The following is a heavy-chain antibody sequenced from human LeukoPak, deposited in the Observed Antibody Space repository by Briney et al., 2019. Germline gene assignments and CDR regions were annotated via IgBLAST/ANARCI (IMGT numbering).Heavy chain of an antibody. V-gene: IGHV3-7*01. CDR2: IKEDGSVK. J-gene: IGHJ5*02. D-gene: IGHD3-3*01. CDR1: EFTLSNYW. Sequence: GGSLRLSCAASEFTLSNYWLSWVRQAPGKGLEWVANIKEDGSVKNYVASVKGRFTISRDNAKNSLYLQMNSLRAEDAAVYYCARAGDDFWSDWFDPWGQGTLVTVSS. CDR3: ARAGDDFWSDWFDP.